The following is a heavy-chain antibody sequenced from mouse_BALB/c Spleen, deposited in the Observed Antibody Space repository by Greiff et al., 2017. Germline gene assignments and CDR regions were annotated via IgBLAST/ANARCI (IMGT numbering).Heavy chain of an antibody. D-gene: IGHD1-1*01. V-gene: IGHV5-17*02. Sequence: VKLVESGGGLVQPGGSRKLSCAASGFTFSSFGMHWVRQAPEKGLEWVAYISSGSSTIYYADTVKGRFTISRDNPKNTLFLQMTSIRSEDTAMYYCAREDGSSYGYAMDYWGQGTSDTGSS. CDR1: GFTFSSFG. CDR3: AREDGSSYGYAMDY. CDR2: ISSGSSTI. J-gene: IGHJ4*01.